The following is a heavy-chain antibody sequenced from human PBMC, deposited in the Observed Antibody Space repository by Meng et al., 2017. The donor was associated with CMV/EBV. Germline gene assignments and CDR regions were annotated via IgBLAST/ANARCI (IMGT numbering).Heavy chain of an antibody. Sequence: AASGFTFSSYWMPWVRQAPGKGLVWVSRINSDGSSTSYADSVKGRFTISRDNSKNTLYLQMNSLRAEDTAVYYCASSGGATTGALDYWGQGTLVTVSS. CDR1: GFTFSSYW. CDR3: ASSGGATTGALDY. D-gene: IGHD1-26*01. V-gene: IGHV3-74*01. J-gene: IGHJ4*02. CDR2: INSDGSST.